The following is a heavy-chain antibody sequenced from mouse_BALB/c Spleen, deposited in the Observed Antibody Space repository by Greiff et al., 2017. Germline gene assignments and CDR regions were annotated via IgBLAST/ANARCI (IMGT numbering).Heavy chain of an antibody. CDR3: ARDYYRYDGAWFAY. V-gene: IGHV1S127*01. CDR1: GYSFTSYW. D-gene: IGHD2-14*01. Sequence: QVQLQQSGPQLVRPGASVKISCKASGYSFTSYWMHWVKQRPGQGLEWIGMIDPSDSETRLNQKFKDKATLTVDKSSSTAYMQLSSPTSEDSAVYYCARDYYRYDGAWFAYWGQGTLVTVSA. CDR2: IDPSDSET. J-gene: IGHJ3*01.